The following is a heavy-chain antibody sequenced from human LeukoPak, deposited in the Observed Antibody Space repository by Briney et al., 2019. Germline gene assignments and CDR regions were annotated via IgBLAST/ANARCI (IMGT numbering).Heavy chain of an antibody. D-gene: IGHD4-11*01. V-gene: IGHV4-30-4*01. CDR1: GGSLSSGDYY. CDR2: IYYSGST. Sequence: SETLSLTCTVSGGSLSSGDYYWSWIRQPPGKGLEWIGYIYYSGSTYYNPSLKSRVTISVDTSKNQFSLKLSSVTAADTAVYYCARVTRRYSNYYYYYYGMDVWGQGTTVTVSS. J-gene: IGHJ6*02. CDR3: ARVTRRYSNYYYYYYGMDV.